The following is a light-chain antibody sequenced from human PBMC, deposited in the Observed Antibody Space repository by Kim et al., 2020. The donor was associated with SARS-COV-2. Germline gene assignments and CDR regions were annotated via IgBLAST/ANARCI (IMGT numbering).Light chain of an antibody. CDR1: QSVSTTY. CDR3: QQYGSSPLT. J-gene: IGKJ4*01. CDR2: GAS. V-gene: IGKV3-20*01. Sequence: SPEENATLSCRASQSVSTTYLAWYQQKPGQAPRLLIYGASSRATGIPDRFSGSGSGTDFTLTISRLEPEDFAVYYCQQYGSSPLTFGGGTKVEIK.